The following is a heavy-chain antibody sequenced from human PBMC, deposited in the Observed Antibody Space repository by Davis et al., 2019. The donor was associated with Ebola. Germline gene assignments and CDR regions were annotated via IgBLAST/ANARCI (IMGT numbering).Heavy chain of an antibody. CDR2: IRNKNDGDVT. J-gene: IGHJ6*03. D-gene: IGHD3-10*01. CDR1: GLILSGSS. V-gene: IGHV3-73*01. Sequence: GESLKISCAASGLILSGSSLHWVRQASGKGLEWVGRIRNKNDGDVTSYGASVEGRFTISRDNAKNSLYLQMNSLRAEDTAVYYCARDVAANDRGLLWFREYSMDVWGQGTTVTVSS. CDR3: ARDVAANDRGLLWFREYSMDV.